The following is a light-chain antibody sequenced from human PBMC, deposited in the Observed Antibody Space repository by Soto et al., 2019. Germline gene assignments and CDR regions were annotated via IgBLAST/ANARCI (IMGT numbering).Light chain of an antibody. V-gene: IGLV2-14*01. Sequence: QSALTQPASVSGSPGQSITISCTGSSSDVGAYNFVSWYQHHPGKAPKLILYEVTTHPSGVSSRFSGSKSGNTASLTISGLKADDDANYYCSSYTSSNTPDVFGTGTKVTVL. CDR3: SSYTSSNTPDV. J-gene: IGLJ1*01. CDR2: EVT. CDR1: SSDVGAYNF.